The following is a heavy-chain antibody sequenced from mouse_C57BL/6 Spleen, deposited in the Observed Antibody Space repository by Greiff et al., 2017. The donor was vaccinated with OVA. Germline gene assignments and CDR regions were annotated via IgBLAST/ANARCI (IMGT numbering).Heavy chain of an antibody. CDR3: ARPVGYYDYYAMDY. V-gene: IGHV5-17*01. J-gene: IGHJ4*01. CDR1: GFTFSDYG. Sequence: EVQLVESGGGLVKPGGSLKLSCAASGFTFSDYGMHWVRQAPEKGLEWVAYISSGSSTIYYADTVKGRFTISRDNAKNTLFLQRTSLRSEDTAMYYCARPVGYYDYYAMDYWGQGTSVTVSS. CDR2: ISSGSSTI. D-gene: IGHD2-3*01.